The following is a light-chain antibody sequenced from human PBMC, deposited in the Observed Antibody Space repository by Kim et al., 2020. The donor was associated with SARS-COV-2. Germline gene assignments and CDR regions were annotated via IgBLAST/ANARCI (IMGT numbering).Light chain of an antibody. V-gene: IGLV2-14*03. Sequence: QSALSQPASVSGSPGQSITISCTGTSSDVGGHSYVSWYQQHPGKAPNLMIYDVSNRPSGVSNRFSGSKSGNTASLTISGLQAEDEADYYCSSYTNSGTVVFGGGTQLTVL. CDR3: SSYTNSGTVV. J-gene: IGLJ3*02. CDR1: SSDVGGHSY. CDR2: DVS.